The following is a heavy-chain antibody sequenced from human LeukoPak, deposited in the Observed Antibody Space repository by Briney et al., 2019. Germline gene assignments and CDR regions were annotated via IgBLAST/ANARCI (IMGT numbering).Heavy chain of an antibody. CDR3: VKSDSGYDQIDY. J-gene: IGHJ4*02. CDR2: ISSNGGST. Sequence: VGSLRLSCSASGFTFSSYGMHWVRQAPGKGLEYVTAISSNGGSTYYADSVKGRFAISRDNSKNTLYLQMSSLRAEDTAVYYCVKSDSGYDQIDYWGQGTLVTVSS. D-gene: IGHD5-12*01. CDR1: GFTFSSYG. V-gene: IGHV3-64D*06.